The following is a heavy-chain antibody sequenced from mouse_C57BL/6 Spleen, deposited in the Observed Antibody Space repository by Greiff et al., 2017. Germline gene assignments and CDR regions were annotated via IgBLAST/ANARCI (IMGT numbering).Heavy chain of an antibody. D-gene: IGHD2-5*01. CDR3: AGDRNYSKDY. V-gene: IGHV12-3*01. Sequence: QVQLKQSGPGLVKPSQSLFLTCSITVFPITSGYYWIWIRQSPGKPLEWMGYITHSGETFYNPSLQSPISITRETSKNQFFLQLNSVTTEDTAMYYCAGDRNYSKDYWGQGTTLTVSS. CDR1: VFPITSGYY. J-gene: IGHJ2*01. CDR2: ITHSGET.